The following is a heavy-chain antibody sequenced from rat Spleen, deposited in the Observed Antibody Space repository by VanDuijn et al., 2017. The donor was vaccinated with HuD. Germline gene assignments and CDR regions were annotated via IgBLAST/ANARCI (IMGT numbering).Heavy chain of an antibody. V-gene: IGHV2-63*01. CDR1: GFSLISYS. CDR2: IWGDGDT. Sequence: QVQLKESGPGLVQPSQTLSLTCTVSGFSLISYSVNWVRQPPGKGLEWMGGIWGDGDTSYNSALKSRLSINRDTSKNQVFLKMNSLQTDDTGTYYCTIHPRYWGQGVMVTVSS. J-gene: IGHJ2*01. CDR3: TIHPRY. D-gene: IGHD3-1*01.